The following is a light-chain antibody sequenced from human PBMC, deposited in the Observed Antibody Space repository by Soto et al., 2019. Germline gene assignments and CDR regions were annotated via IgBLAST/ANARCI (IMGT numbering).Light chain of an antibody. CDR1: SSNIGSNS. J-gene: IGLJ2*01. CDR2: SND. CDR3: AAWDDRLNGPV. Sequence: QSVLTQPPSASGTPGQRVTISCSGSSSNIGSNSVNWYQQLPGTDPKLLIYSNDQRPSGVPDRFSGSKSGTSASLAISWRQSEDEADYYCAAWDDRLNGPVFGGGTKLTVL. V-gene: IGLV1-44*01.